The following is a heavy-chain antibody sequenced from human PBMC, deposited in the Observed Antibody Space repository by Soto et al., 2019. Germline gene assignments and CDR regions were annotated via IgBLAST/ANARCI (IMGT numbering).Heavy chain of an antibody. CDR1: GFTFSSYA. CDR2: ISGSGGST. D-gene: IGHD6-25*01. V-gene: IGHV3-23*01. Sequence: EVQLLESGGGLVQPGGSLRLSCAASGFTFSSYAMSWVRQAPGKGLEWVSAISGSGGSTYYADSVKGRFTISRDNAKNTLYLQMNSLRAEDTAVYYCHIAAWLSYYGMDVWGQGTTVTVSS. CDR3: HIAAWLSYYGMDV. J-gene: IGHJ6*02.